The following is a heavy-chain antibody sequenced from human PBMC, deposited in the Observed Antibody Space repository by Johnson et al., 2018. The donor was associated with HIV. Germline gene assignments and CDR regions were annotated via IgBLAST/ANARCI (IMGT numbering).Heavy chain of an antibody. D-gene: IGHD1-26*01. CDR3: ARSSGSYLDDAFDI. CDR1: GFTVSSNY. J-gene: IGHJ3*02. Sequence: VQLVESGGGLVQPGGSLRLSCAASGFTVSSNYMSWVRQAPGKGLEWVSVIYSGGSTYYADSVKGRFTNSRDNSKNTLYLQMNSLRAEDTAVYYCARSSGSYLDDAFDIWGQGTMVTVSS. V-gene: IGHV3-66*01. CDR2: IYSGGST.